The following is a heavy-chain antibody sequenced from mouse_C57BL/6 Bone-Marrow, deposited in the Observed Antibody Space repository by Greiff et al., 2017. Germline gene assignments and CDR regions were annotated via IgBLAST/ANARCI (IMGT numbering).Heavy chain of an antibody. CDR3: ARTGHGPDVGAY. CDR1: GYSITSGYY. CDR2: ISYDGSN. Sequence: EVKLQESGPGLVKPSQSLSLTCSVTGYSITSGYYWNWIRQFPGNKLEWMGYISYDGSNNYNPSLKNRISITRDTSKNQFFLKLNSVTTEDTATYYCARTGHGPDVGAYWGQGTLVTVSA. V-gene: IGHV3-6*01. J-gene: IGHJ3*01.